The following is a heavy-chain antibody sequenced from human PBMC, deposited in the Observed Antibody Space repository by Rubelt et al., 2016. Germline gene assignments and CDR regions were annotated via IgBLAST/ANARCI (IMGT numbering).Heavy chain of an antibody. CDR2: LKEDGSEK. D-gene: IGHD2-8*01. CDR3: ARLGYCSNCVWYGSDY. Sequence: DVQLVESGGGLVQPGGSLRLSCAASGFTFSSYWMSWVRQAPGKGLEWVANLKEDGSEKYYVDSVKGRFTISRDNAKNSLYLQRNSLIAEYTAVYYCARLGYCSNCVWYGSDYWGQGTLVTVSS. CDR1: GFTFSSYW. V-gene: IGHV3-7*01. J-gene: IGHJ4*02.